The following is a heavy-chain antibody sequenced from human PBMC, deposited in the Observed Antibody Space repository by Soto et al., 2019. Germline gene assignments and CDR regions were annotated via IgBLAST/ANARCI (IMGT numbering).Heavy chain of an antibody. CDR1: GYTCTGYG. CDR3: ARGVTAEADL. Sequence: QAQLVQSGAEVKEPGASVKVSCKASGYTCTGYGITWVRQAPGQGLEWMGWASPLSATTNYAPKFQGRVTMTTDTSTNMAYMELMSLRSDDTAVYYCARGVTAEADLWGQGTLVTVSS. J-gene: IGHJ5*02. D-gene: IGHD2-21*02. CDR2: ASPLSATT. V-gene: IGHV1-18*01.